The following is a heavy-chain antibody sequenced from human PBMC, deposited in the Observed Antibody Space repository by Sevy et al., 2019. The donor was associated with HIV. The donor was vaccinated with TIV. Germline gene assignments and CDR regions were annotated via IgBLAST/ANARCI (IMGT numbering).Heavy chain of an antibody. V-gene: IGHV3-23*01. D-gene: IGHD2-15*01. CDR3: VRGCPFNS. CDR1: GFSFSNYA. J-gene: IGHJ5*02. CDR2: ITTTGAYT. Sequence: GGSLRLSCAASGFSFSNYAMNWVRQAPGKGLEWVSTITTTGAYTYYGNSVKGRFTISRDNYKNTLYLQMTSLRADDTAVYYCVRGCPFNSWGQGTLVTVSS.